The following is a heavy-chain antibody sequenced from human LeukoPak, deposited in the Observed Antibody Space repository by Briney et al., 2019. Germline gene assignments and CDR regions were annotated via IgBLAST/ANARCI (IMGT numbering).Heavy chain of an antibody. J-gene: IGHJ4*02. CDR1: GFTFSDHY. Sequence: GGSLRLSGAAPGFTFSDHYMNWVRQAPGKGLEWVSYISSSGSTIFYADSVKGRFTISRDNAKNSLYLQMNSLRAEDTAVYFCARDRFSGSYPLDYWGQGTLVTVSS. D-gene: IGHD1-26*01. CDR2: ISSSGSTI. V-gene: IGHV3-11*01. CDR3: ARDRFSGSYPLDY.